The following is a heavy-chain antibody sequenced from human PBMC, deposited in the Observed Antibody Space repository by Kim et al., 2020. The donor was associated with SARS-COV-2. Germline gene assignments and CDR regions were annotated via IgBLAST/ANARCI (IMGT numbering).Heavy chain of an antibody. CDR3: AREEGSGWYTTYYYYGMDV. CDR1: GYTFTSYG. J-gene: IGHJ6*02. Sequence: ASVKVSCKASGYTFTSYGISWVRQAPGQGLEWMGWISAYNGNTNYAQKLQGRVTMTTDTSTSTAYMELRSLRSDDTAVYYCAREEGSGWYTTYYYYGMDVWGQGTTVTVSS. CDR2: ISAYNGNT. D-gene: IGHD6-19*01. V-gene: IGHV1-18*01.